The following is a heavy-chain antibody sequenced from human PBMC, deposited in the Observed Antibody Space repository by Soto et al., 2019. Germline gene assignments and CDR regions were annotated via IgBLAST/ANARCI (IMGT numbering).Heavy chain of an antibody. CDR3: TRDRGVRGVIIGPDYYYGMDF. Sequence: SETLSLTCTVSGGSISSYYWSWIRQPTGKGLEWIGYIYYSGSTHYNPSLKSRVTISGDTSKNQVSLKLTSVTAPDTAVYYCTRDRGVRGVIIGPDYYYGMDFWGKGATVTGSS. D-gene: IGHD3-10*01. V-gene: IGHV4-59*01. CDR2: IYYSGST. J-gene: IGHJ6*04. CDR1: GGSISSYY.